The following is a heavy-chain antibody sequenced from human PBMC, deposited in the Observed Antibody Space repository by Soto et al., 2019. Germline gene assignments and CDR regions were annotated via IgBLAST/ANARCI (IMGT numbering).Heavy chain of an antibody. Sequence: SETLSLTCTVSGGSISSSSYYWGWIRQPPGKGLEWIGSIYYSGSTYYNPSLKSRVTISVDTSKNQFSLKLSSVTAADTAVYYCARLAAAGTYHYYYYMDVWGKGTTVTVSS. CDR2: IYYSGST. CDR3: ARLAAAGTYHYYYYMDV. CDR1: GGSISSSSYY. V-gene: IGHV4-39*01. J-gene: IGHJ6*03. D-gene: IGHD6-13*01.